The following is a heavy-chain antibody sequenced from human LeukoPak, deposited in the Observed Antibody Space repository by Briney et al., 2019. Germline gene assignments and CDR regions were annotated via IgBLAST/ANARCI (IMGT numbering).Heavy chain of an antibody. V-gene: IGHV1-8*01. CDR1: GYTFTSYD. D-gene: IGHD6-6*01. CDR2: MNPNSGNT. J-gene: IGHJ6*03. CDR3: ARGGSSSDYYYYYYMDV. Sequence: APVKVSCKASGYTFTSYDINWVRQATGQGLEWMGWMNPNSGNTGYAQEFQGRVTMTRNTSISTAYMELSSLRSEDTAVYYCARGGSSSDYYYYYYMDVWGKGTTVTVSS.